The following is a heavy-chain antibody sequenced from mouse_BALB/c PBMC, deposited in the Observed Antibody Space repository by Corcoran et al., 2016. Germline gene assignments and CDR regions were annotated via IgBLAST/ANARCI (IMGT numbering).Heavy chain of an antibody. V-gene: IGHV9-1*02. CDR1: GYTFTNYG. Sequence: QIQLVQSGPELKKPGETVKISCKASGYTFTNYGMNWVKQAPGKGLKWMGWINTYTGEPTYADDFKGRFAFSLETSASTAYLQINNLKNEDMATYFCARNWDYCDYWGQGTTLTVSS. CDR3: ARNWDYCDY. J-gene: IGHJ2*01. CDR2: INTYTGEP. D-gene: IGHD4-1*01.